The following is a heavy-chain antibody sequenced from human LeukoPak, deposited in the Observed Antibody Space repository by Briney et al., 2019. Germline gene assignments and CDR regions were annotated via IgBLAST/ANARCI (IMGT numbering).Heavy chain of an antibody. V-gene: IGHV1-2*02. D-gene: IGHD3-22*01. CDR1: GYTFTGYY. Sequence: ASVKVSSKASGYTFTGYYMHWVRQAPGQGLEWMGWINPNSGGTNYAQKFQGRVTMTRDTSISTAYMELSRLRSDDTAVYYCARIADSSGYYSLFDYWGQGTLVTVSS. CDR3: ARIADSSGYYSLFDY. CDR2: INPNSGGT. J-gene: IGHJ4*02.